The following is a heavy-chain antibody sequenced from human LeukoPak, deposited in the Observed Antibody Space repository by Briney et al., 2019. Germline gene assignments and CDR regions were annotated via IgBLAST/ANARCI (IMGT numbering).Heavy chain of an antibody. D-gene: IGHD4-11*01. CDR3: VRGGRRTLVAVTTKGGVDY. J-gene: IGHJ4*02. CDR1: GFTFSNAW. Sequence: GGSLRLSCAASGFTFSNAWMSWVRQAPGKGLEWVGRIKSKTDGGTTDYAAPVKGRFAISRDDSKNTLYLQMNSLRAEDTAVYYCVRGGRRTLVAVTTKGGVDYWGQGTLVTVSS. CDR2: IKSKTDGGTT. V-gene: IGHV3-15*01.